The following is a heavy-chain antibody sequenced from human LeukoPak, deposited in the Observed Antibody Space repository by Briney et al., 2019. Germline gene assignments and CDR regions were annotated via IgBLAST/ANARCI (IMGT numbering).Heavy chain of an antibody. CDR2: IYYSGNT. D-gene: IGHD2-2*01. CDR1: GGSISSSSYY. J-gene: IGHJ6*02. CDR3: ARDAGYQLSRRDYYAMDV. V-gene: IGHV4-39*07. Sequence: SETLSLTCTVSGGSISSSSYYWGWVRQPPGKGLEWIGSIYYSGNTYYNPSLKSRVNISVDTSKNQFSLKLSSVTAADTAVYYRARDAGYQLSRRDYYAMDVWGQGTTVTVSS.